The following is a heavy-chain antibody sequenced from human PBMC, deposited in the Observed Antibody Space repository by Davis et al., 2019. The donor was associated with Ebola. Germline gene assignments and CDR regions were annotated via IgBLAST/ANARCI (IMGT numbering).Heavy chain of an antibody. J-gene: IGHJ4*02. V-gene: IGHV1-18*01. Sequence: ASVKVSCKASGYSFKNYAISWVRQAPGQGLEWMGWISTYSGNTMYAQKVQDRVTMTTDTSTSTTYMELRSLRSDDTAVYYCAANDHKSSGYSDYWGQGTVVTVSS. CDR2: ISTYSGNT. CDR1: GYSFKNYA. D-gene: IGHD3-22*01. CDR3: AANDHKSSGYSDY.